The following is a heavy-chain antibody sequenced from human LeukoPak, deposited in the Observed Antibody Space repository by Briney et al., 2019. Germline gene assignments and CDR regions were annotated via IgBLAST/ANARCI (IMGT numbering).Heavy chain of an antibody. CDR1: GGSISSYY. CDR2: IYYSGST. Sequence: SETLSLTCTVSGGSISSYYWSWIRQPPGKGLEWIGYIYYSGSTNYNPSLKSRVTISVDTSKNQFSLKLSSVTAADTAVYYCARSYDYYDSSGYWGDAFDIWGQGTMVTVSS. J-gene: IGHJ3*02. CDR3: ARSYDYYDSSGYWGDAFDI. V-gene: IGHV4-59*12. D-gene: IGHD3-22*01.